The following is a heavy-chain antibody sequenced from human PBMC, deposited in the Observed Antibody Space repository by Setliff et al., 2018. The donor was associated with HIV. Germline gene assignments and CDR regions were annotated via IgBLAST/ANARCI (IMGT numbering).Heavy chain of an antibody. CDR1: GGTFSSYG. CDR3: ARGLTIFGVATPGIYSFMDV. Sequence: SVKVSCKASGGTFSSYGISWVRQAPRQGLEWMGKIIPIFGTTDYAQKFQGRVTITADESTSTAYMELSSLRSEDTAVYYCARGLTIFGVATPGIYSFMDVWGKGTTVTVSS. V-gene: IGHV1-69*13. J-gene: IGHJ6*03. CDR2: IIPIFGTT. D-gene: IGHD3-3*01.